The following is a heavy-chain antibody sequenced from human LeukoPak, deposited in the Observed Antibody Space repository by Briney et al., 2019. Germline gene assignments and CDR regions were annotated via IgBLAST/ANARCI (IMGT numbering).Heavy chain of an antibody. J-gene: IGHJ4*02. Sequence: SVKVSCKASGGTFSSYAISWVRQAPGQGLEWMGRIIPILGIANYAQKFQGRVTITADKSTSTAYMELSSLRSEDTAVYYCARGGYSGYVLYYWGQGTLVTVSS. D-gene: IGHD5-12*01. CDR2: IIPILGIA. CDR3: ARGGYSGYVLYY. CDR1: GGTFSSYA. V-gene: IGHV1-69*04.